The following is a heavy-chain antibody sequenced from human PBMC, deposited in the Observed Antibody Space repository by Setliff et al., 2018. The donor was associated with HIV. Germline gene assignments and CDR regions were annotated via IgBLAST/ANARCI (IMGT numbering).Heavy chain of an antibody. D-gene: IGHD6-13*01. V-gene: IGHV3-72*01. Sequence: PGGSLRLSCAASGFTLSDHYMDWVRQAPGKGLEWVGRIRNKANSFTIEYAASVRGRFTISKDESKNFLFLQMNSLKTEDTAMYYCAREDRIAPATRNYYYFGMDVWGQGTTVTVSS. CDR3: AREDRIAPATRNYYYFGMDV. CDR1: GFTLSDHY. CDR2: IRNKANSFTI. J-gene: IGHJ6*02.